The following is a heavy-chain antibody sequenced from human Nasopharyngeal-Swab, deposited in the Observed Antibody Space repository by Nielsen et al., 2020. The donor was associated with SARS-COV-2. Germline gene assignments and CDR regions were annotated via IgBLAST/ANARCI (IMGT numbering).Heavy chain of an antibody. CDR3: ARGHGGDCYCAFDY. Sequence: SVKVSCKASGGTFSSYAISWVRQAPGQGLEWMGGIIPIFGTANYAQKFQGRVTITADESTSTAYMELSSLRPEDTAVYYCARGHGGDCYCAFDYWGQGTLVTVSS. CDR2: IIPIFGTA. V-gene: IGHV1-69*13. J-gene: IGHJ4*02. D-gene: IGHD2-21*02. CDR1: GGTFSSYA.